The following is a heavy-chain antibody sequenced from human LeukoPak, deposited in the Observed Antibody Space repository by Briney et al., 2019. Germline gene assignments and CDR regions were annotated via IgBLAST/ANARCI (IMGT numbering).Heavy chain of an antibody. CDR2: IYYSGST. Sequence: TSETLSLTCTVSGGSISSSSYYWGWIRQPPGKGLEWIGSIYYSGSTYYNPSLKSRVTISVDTSKNQFSLKLSSVTAADTAVYYCARGPRIGNYYYYMDVWGKGTTVTVSS. CDR1: GGSISSSSYY. V-gene: IGHV4-39*07. J-gene: IGHJ6*03. CDR3: ARGPRIGNYYYYMDV. D-gene: IGHD1-14*01.